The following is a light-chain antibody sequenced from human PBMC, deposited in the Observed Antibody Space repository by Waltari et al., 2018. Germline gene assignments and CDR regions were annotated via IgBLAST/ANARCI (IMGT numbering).Light chain of an antibody. Sequence: TRSSGSIASNYVQWYQQRPGSAPTTVIYEDNQRPSGVPDRFSGSIDSSSNSASLTIAGLKTEDEADYYCQSYDSSNWVFGGGTKLTVL. V-gene: IGLV6-57*03. CDR1: SGSIASNY. J-gene: IGLJ3*02. CDR2: EDN. CDR3: QSYDSSNWV.